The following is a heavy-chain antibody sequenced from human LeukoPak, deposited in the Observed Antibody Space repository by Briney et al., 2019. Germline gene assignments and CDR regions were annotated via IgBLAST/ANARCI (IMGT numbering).Heavy chain of an antibody. CDR2: IKQDGSEK. CDR1: GFTFSSYW. J-gene: IGHJ6*03. V-gene: IGHV3-7*01. D-gene: IGHD5-24*01. CDR3: ARVCRDGYNGYYYYYYYMDV. Sequence: PGGSLRLSCAASGFTFSSYWMSWVRQAPGKGLEWVANIKQDGSEKYYVDSVKGRFTISRDNANNSLYLQMNSLRAEDTAVYYCARVCRDGYNGYYYYYYYMDVWGKGTTVTVSS.